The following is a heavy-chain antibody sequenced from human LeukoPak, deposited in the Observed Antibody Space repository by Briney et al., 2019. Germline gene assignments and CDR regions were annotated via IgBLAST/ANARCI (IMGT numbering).Heavy chain of an antibody. V-gene: IGHV3-74*01. J-gene: IGHJ4*02. CDR2: IKGDGIST. CDR3: AKDHYWSIDY. CDR1: GFDFSSNW. D-gene: IGHD3-3*01. Sequence: GSLRLSCAASGFDFSSNWVHWVRHAPGQGLVWVSRIKGDGISTNYADSVKGRFTISRDIAKNTLYPQMNSLRAEDTGVYYCAKDHYWSIDYWGRGTLVTVSS.